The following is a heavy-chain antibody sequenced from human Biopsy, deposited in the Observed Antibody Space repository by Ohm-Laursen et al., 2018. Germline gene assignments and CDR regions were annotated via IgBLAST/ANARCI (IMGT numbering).Heavy chain of an antibody. V-gene: IGHV4-39*01. CDR2: IFYTGII. J-gene: IGHJ5*02. CDR3: ARHPTGFWFDP. CDR1: GGSVSSNTDY. Sequence: TLSLTCTVSGGSVSSNTDYWAWLRQPPGKGLEWIGSIFYTGIIFYNPSLKSRVSISVDTSKNQFSLNLNFVTASDTALYYCARHPTGFWFDPWGQGTLVIVSS.